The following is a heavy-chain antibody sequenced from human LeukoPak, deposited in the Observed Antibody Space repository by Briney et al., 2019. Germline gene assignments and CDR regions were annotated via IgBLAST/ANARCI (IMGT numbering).Heavy chain of an antibody. D-gene: IGHD3-10*01. V-gene: IGHV1-2*02. CDR3: ARIGITMVRGAHRWDWFDP. CDR1: GYTFTGYY. J-gene: IGHJ5*02. Sequence: GASVKVSCKASGYTFTGYYMHWVRQAPGQGLEWMGWINPNSGGTNYAQKFQGRVTMTRDTSISTAYMELSRLRSDDTAVYYCARIGITMVRGAHRWDWFDPWGQGTLVTVSS. CDR2: INPNSGGT.